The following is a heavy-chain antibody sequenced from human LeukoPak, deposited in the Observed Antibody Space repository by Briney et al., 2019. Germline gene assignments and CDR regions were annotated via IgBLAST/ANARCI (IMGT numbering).Heavy chain of an antibody. CDR1: GFTFSSYA. Sequence: GGSLRLSCAASGFTFSSYAMSWGRQAPGKGLEWVSTISGSGGSTDYADSVKGRFTISRDNSKNTLYLQMNSLRAEDTAVYYCAKDRGHCTNGVCHNYYYMDVWGKGTTVTVSS. D-gene: IGHD2-8*01. CDR3: AKDRGHCTNGVCHNYYYMDV. CDR2: ISGSGGST. V-gene: IGHV3-23*01. J-gene: IGHJ6*03.